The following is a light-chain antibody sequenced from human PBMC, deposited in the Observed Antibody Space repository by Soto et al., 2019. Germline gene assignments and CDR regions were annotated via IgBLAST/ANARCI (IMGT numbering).Light chain of an antibody. CDR1: QDVSSNY. Sequence: EIVLTQSPGTLSLSPGEIATLSCRASQDVSSNYLAWYHQKPGQAPRLLIYGASNRATNISDRFSGSGSGGSGTDFTLTISRLEPEDFAVYYCQQYGSSSWTFGQGTKV. V-gene: IGKV3-20*01. J-gene: IGKJ1*01. CDR3: QQYGSSSWT. CDR2: GAS.